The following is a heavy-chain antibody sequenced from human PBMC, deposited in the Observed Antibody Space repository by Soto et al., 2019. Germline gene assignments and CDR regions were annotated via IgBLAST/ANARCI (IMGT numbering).Heavy chain of an antibody. V-gene: IGHV1-8*01. J-gene: IGHJ6*02. CDR1: GNTFPTYD. CDR3: SKGYAMDV. CDR2: ININSGKT. Sequence: QVQLVQSGAEVKKPGASVKVSCKASGNTFPTYDVNWVRQATGQGLEWMGWININSGKTAYAQKFQGRFTMTRNTSINTVYMELSSLRSADTAVYYCSKGYAMDVWGQGTTVIVYS.